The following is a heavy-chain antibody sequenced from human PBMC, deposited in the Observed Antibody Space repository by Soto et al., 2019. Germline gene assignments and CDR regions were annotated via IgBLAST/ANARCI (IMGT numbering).Heavy chain of an antibody. CDR1: GGTISGYG. CDR3: ARGIAPSDVDS. Sequence: SGTLSLPCTVFGGTISGYGLSWIRQPPGKGLEYIGYIYYSGYTNYNPSLKSRVTISVDTSKNQFSLKLSSVTAADTALYYCARGIAPSDVDSWGQGTLVTGSS. V-gene: IGHV4-59*01. D-gene: IGHD6-13*01. CDR2: IYYSGYT. J-gene: IGHJ4*02.